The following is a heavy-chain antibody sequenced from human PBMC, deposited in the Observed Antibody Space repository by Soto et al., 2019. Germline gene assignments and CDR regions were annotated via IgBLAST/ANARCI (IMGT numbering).Heavy chain of an antibody. CDR2: ISYDGSNK. CDR1: GFTFSSYG. D-gene: IGHD4-17*01. J-gene: IGHJ5*02. CDR3: AKAGRHGDVSP. V-gene: IGHV3-30*18. Sequence: QVQLVESGGGVVQPGRSLRLSCAASGFTFSSYGMHWVRQAPGKGLEWVAVISYDGSNKYYADSVKGRFTISRDNSKNTLYLQMSSLRAEDTAVYYCAKAGRHGDVSPWGQGTLVTVSS.